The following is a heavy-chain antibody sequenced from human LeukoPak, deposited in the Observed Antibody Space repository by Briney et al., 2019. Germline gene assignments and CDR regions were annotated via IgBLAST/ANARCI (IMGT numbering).Heavy chain of an antibody. CDR2: IIPTLGIA. D-gene: IGHD1-26*01. CDR1: GGTFSSYA. Sequence: SVKVSCKASGGTFSSYAISWVRQAPGQGLEWMGRIIPTLGIANYAQKFQGRVTITADNSTSTAYMELSSLRSEDTAVYYCARDRVGAHYFDYWGQGTLVTVSS. CDR3: ARDRVGAHYFDY. J-gene: IGHJ4*02. V-gene: IGHV1-69*04.